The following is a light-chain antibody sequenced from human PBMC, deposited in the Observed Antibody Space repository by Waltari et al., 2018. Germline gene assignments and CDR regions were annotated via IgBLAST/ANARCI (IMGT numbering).Light chain of an antibody. CDR2: PEGSGSY. CDR1: SGHSSHI. CDR3: ETWDSNTRV. V-gene: IGLV4-60*03. Sequence: QPVLTQSSSAPASLGSSATLTCSLRSGHSSHIIAWHQQQPGKAPRYLMKPEGSGSYNKGGGVPDRFSGSSSGADRYLTISNRQSEDEADYYCETWDSNTRVFGGGTKLTVL. J-gene: IGLJ3*02.